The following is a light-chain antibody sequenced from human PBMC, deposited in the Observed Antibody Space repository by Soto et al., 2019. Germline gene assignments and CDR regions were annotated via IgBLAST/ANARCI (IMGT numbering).Light chain of an antibody. CDR1: QSVRSS. V-gene: IGKV3-15*01. J-gene: IGKJ5*01. CDR2: DAS. CDR3: QQYNNSPPT. Sequence: EIVLTQSAGILSLSPGGRATLSCRASQSVRSSLAWYQQTPGKAPRLLVFDASTRATGIPARFSGSGAGTEFTLTISSLQYEDSVVFYCQQYNNSPPTFGQGTRLEIK.